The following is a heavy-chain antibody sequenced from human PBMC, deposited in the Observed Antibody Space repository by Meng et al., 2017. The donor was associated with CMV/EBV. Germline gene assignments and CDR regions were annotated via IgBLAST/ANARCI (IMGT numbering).Heavy chain of an antibody. CDR3: ARAKDDFWSGFDY. J-gene: IGHJ4*02. V-gene: IGHV3-30*04. CDR2: ISYDGDNK. D-gene: IGHD3-3*01. CDR1: RFTFSRNS. Sequence: GFPRPSCAASRFTFSRNSMHWVRQAPGKGLEWVAVISYDGDNKHYADSVKGRFTVSRDNAKNTLYLQMNSLRTEDTAIYYCARAKDDFWSGFDYWGQGTLVTVSS.